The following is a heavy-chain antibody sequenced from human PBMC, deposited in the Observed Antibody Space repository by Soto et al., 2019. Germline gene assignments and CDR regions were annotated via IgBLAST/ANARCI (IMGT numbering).Heavy chain of an antibody. J-gene: IGHJ6*02. D-gene: IGHD6-19*01. CDR2: IFSNDEK. V-gene: IGHV2-26*01. CDR1: GFSLSNARMG. Sequence: QVTLKESGPVLVKPTETLTLTCTVSGFSLSNARMGVSWIRQPPGKALEWLAHIFSNDEKSYSTSLKSRLTISKDTSKSQVVLTMTNMDPVATATYYCARTPPVARYYYYGMDVWGQGTTVTVSS. CDR3: ARTPPVARYYYYGMDV.